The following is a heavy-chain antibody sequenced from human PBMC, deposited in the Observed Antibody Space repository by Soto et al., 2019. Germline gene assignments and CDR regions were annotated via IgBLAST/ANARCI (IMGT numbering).Heavy chain of an antibody. J-gene: IGHJ4*02. V-gene: IGHV3-30-3*01. D-gene: IGHD3-16*02. CDR1: GFTFSSYA. CDR2: ISYDGSNK. Sequence: QVQLVESGGGVVQPGRSLRLSCAASGFTFSSYAMHWVRQAPGKGLEWVAVISYDGSNKYYADSVKGRFTISRDNSKNTLYLQMNSLRAEDTAVYYCARDSGGGMITFGGVIANYFDYWGQGTLVTVSS. CDR3: ARDSGGGMITFGGVIANYFDY.